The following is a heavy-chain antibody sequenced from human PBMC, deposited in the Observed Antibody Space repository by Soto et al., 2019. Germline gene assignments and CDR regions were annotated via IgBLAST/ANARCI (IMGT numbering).Heavy chain of an antibody. CDR3: ARDMSSG. V-gene: IGHV3-30-3*01. Sequence: QVQLVESGGGVVQPGRSLRLSCAASGFTFSSYAMHWVRQAPGKGLEWVAVISYDGSNKYYEDSVKGRFTISRDNCKTTLYLQMSSLRAEDTAVYDCARDMSSGWGQGTLVAVSS. J-gene: IGHJ4*02. D-gene: IGHD6-19*01. CDR2: ISYDGSNK. CDR1: GFTFSSYA.